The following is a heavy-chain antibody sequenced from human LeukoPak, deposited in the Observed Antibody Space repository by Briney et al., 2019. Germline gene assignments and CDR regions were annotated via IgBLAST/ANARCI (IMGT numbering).Heavy chain of an antibody. Sequence: GGSLRLSCGASGFTFNKNAMGWVRQARGKGLEWVSCISRGGGTTTYAQCVKGRFTISRDNSKNTVYLQMNGLRAEDTAVYYCAKDRSSWPHDAFDVWGQGTMVTVSA. J-gene: IGHJ3*01. V-gene: IGHV3-23*01. CDR3: AKDRSSWPHDAFDV. D-gene: IGHD2-2*01. CDR1: GFTFNKNA. CDR2: ISRGGGTT.